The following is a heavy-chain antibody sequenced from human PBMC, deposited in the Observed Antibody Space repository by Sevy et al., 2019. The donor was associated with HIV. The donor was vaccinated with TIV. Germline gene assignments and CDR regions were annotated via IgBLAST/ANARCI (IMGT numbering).Heavy chain of an antibody. CDR3: AKSYFGSGTSYGMDL. J-gene: IGHJ6*02. CDR1: GFTFRNFW. V-gene: IGHV3-7*01. CDR2: IRQDGSEK. D-gene: IGHD3-10*01. Sequence: GGSLRLSCAVSGFTFRNFWMSWVRQAPGKGLEWVANIRQDGSEKYCVDSVRGRFTISRDNAKNSLFLQLNSLRADDTAIYYCAKSYFGSGTSYGMDLWGRGTTVTVSS.